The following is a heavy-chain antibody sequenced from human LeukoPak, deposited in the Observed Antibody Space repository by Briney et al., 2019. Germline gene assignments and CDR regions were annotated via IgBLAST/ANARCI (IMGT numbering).Heavy chain of an antibody. CDR3: ARDTPTTLRAFDY. Sequence: PGGSLRLSCAASGFTVSSNYMSWVRQAPGKGLEWVSVIYSGGSTYYADSVKGRFTISRDNSKNTLYLQMNSLRAEDTAVYYCARDTPTTLRAFDYWGQGTLVTVSS. CDR1: GFTVSSNY. V-gene: IGHV3-66*01. J-gene: IGHJ4*02. D-gene: IGHD1-1*01. CDR2: IYSGGST.